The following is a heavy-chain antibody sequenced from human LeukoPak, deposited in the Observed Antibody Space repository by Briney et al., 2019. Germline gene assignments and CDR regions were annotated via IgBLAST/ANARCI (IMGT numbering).Heavy chain of an antibody. J-gene: IGHJ4*02. V-gene: IGHV3-23*01. CDR1: GCTFSSYA. Sequence: GGSLRLSCAASGCTFSSYAMSWVCQAPGNGLNWGSAIISSGGRTYNADSVKGRFMISRDNSKNTLYLKMNSLRAADTALYYCAKLIPLVDCSSTSCYGFDSWGQGTLVTVSS. D-gene: IGHD2-2*01. CDR3: AKLIPLVDCSSTSCYGFDS. CDR2: IISSGGRT.